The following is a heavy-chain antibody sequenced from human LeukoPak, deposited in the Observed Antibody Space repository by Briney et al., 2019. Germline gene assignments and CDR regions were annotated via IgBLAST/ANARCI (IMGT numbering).Heavy chain of an antibody. CDR3: ARDRLGDYDNSGYYDK. CDR1: GFTFSDYY. J-gene: IGHJ4*02. CDR2: ICDSGRNI. D-gene: IGHD3-22*01. V-gene: IGHV3-11*01. Sequence: GGSLRLSCAPSGFTFSDYYMSCIRQPPGKGLEWVSYICDSGRNIYYADSVKERLTISRDNAKNSVYLQMNNLRAEDTAVYYCARDRLGDYDNSGYYDKWGEGTLVTVSS.